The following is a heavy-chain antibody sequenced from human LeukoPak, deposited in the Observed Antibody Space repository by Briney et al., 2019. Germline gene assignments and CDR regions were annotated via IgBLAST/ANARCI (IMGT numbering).Heavy chain of an antibody. Sequence: GRSLRLSCAASGFTISNAWMSWVRQAPGKGLEWVGRIKSKTDGGTTDYAAPVKGRFTISRDDSKNTLYLQMNSLKTEDTAVYYCTTDRYSYGPSDYWGQGTLVTVSS. J-gene: IGHJ4*02. CDR2: IKSKTDGGTT. CDR1: GFTISNAW. CDR3: TTDRYSYGPSDY. D-gene: IGHD5-18*01. V-gene: IGHV3-15*01.